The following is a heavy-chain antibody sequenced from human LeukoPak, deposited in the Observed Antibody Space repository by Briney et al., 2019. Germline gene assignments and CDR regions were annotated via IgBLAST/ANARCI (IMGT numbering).Heavy chain of an antibody. Sequence: SETLSLTCAVYGGSFSGYYWSWIRQPPGKGLEWIGEINHSGSTNYNPSLKSRVTISVDTSKNQFSLKLSSVTAADTAVYYCARGLRQWLVGRRGFDYWGQGTLVTVSS. J-gene: IGHJ4*02. CDR3: ARGLRQWLVGRRGFDY. D-gene: IGHD6-19*01. CDR1: GGSFSGYY. CDR2: INHSGST. V-gene: IGHV4-34*01.